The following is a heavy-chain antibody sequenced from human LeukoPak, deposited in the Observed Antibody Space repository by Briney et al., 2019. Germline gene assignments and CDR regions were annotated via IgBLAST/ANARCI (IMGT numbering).Heavy chain of an antibody. D-gene: IGHD2-8*01. CDR1: GGTFSSYA. CDR3: ARVYENWFDP. Sequence: SVKVSCKASGGTFSSYAISWVRQAPGQGLEWMGGIIPIFGTANYAQKFQGRVTITADESTSTAYMELRSLRSDDTAVYYCARVYENWFDPWGQGTLVTVSS. CDR2: IIPIFGTA. J-gene: IGHJ5*02. V-gene: IGHV1-69*13.